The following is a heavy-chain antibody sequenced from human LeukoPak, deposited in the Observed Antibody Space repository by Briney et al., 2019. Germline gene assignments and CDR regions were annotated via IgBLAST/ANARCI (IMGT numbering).Heavy chain of an antibody. V-gene: IGHV3-66*01. CDR3: ARGTAMAHDAFDI. CDR1: GFTVSSNH. Sequence: GGSLRLSCAASGFTVSSNHMSWVRQAPGKGLEWVSVIYSGGSTYYADSVKGRFTISRDNSKNTLYLQMNSLRAEDTAVYYCARGTAMAHDAFDIWGQGTMVTVSS. CDR2: IYSGGST. J-gene: IGHJ3*02. D-gene: IGHD5-18*01.